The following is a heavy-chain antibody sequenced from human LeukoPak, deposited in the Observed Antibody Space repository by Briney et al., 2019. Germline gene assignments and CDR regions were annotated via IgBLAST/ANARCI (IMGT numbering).Heavy chain of an antibody. J-gene: IGHJ4*02. CDR3: ASFRITVAGRTGLDY. V-gene: IGHV3-7*01. CDR2: IKQDGSEK. Sequence: TGGSLRLSCAASGFTFSNYWMSWVRQAPGKGLEWVANIKQDGSEKYYGDSVKGRFTISRDNAKNSLYLQMNSLRAEDTAVYYCASFRITVAGRTGLDYWGQGTLVTVSS. D-gene: IGHD6-19*01. CDR1: GFTFSNYW.